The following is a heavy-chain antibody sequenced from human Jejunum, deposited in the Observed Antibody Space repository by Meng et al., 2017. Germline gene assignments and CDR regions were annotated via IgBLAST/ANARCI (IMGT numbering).Heavy chain of an antibody. Sequence: QVQPHESGPGLVKPSATLALTCAVSGGSISSVYWWTWVRQSPGKGLEWIGEIYHSGSTNYNPSLKSRVTISVDKSKNQFSLKLTSVTAADTAVYYCARGGYYSFDYWGQGTLVTVSS. CDR1: GGSISSVYW. V-gene: IGHV4-4*02. CDR2: IYHSGST. CDR3: ARGGYYSFDY. D-gene: IGHD5-18*01. J-gene: IGHJ4*02.